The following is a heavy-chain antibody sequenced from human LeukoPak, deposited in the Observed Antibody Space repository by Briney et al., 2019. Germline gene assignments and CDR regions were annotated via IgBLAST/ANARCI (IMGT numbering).Heavy chain of an antibody. CDR3: ARDSASGSSWHFDY. D-gene: IGHD6-13*01. J-gene: IGHJ4*02. CDR1: GGSFSGYY. CDR2: INHSGGT. Sequence: PSETLSLTCAVYGGSFSGYYWTWIRQPPGKGLEWIGEINHSGGTNYNPSLKSRVTISVDTSKNQFSLKLSSVTAADTAVYYCARDSASGSSWHFDYWGQGTLVTVSS. V-gene: IGHV4-34*01.